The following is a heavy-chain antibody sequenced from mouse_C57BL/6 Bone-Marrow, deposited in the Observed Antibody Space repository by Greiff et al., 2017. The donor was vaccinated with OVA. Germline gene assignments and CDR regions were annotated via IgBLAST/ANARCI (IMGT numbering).Heavy chain of an antibody. CDR3: TKVGITTYFDY. V-gene: IGHV1-5*01. Sequence: EVMLVESGTVLARPGASVKMSCKTSGYTFTSYWMHWVKQRPGQGLEWIGAIYPGNSDTSYNQKVKGKAKLTAVTSASTAYMELSSLTNEDSAVYYCTKVGITTYFDYWGQGTTLTVSS. CDR1: GYTFTSYW. J-gene: IGHJ2*01. D-gene: IGHD1-1*01. CDR2: IYPGNSDT.